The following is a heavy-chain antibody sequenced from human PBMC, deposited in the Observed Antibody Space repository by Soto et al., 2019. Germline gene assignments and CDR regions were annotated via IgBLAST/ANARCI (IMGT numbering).Heavy chain of an antibody. V-gene: IGHV1-3*01. CDR1: GYTFTNNA. CDR2: LNAGNSNR. CDR3: ARCYDFVWESYRSDAFDI. Sequence: GASVKVSCKASGYTFTNNAIHWVRQAPGQRLEWLGWLNAGNSNREYSQKFQGRIIMTKDTSASTAYMELSSLISEDTAVYYCARCYDFVWESYRSDAFDIWGQGTMVTVSS. D-gene: IGHD3-16*02. J-gene: IGHJ3*02.